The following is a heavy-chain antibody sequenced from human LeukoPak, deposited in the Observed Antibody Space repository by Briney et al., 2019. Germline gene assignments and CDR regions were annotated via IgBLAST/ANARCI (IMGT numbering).Heavy chain of an antibody. D-gene: IGHD3-10*01. CDR2: IYYSGST. V-gene: IGHV4-39*01. J-gene: IGHJ6*03. CDR3: ARRRMVRGVTDYMDV. Sequence: SETLSLTCTVSGGSISSSSYYWGWIRQPPGKGLEWIGSIYYSGSTYYNPSLKSRVTISVDTSKNQFSLKLSSVTAADTAVYYCARRRMVRGVTDYMDVWGKGTTVTVSS. CDR1: GGSISSSSYY.